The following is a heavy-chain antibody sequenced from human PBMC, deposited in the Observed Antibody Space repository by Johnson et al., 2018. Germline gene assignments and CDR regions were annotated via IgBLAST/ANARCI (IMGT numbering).Heavy chain of an antibody. D-gene: IGHD4-17*01. CDR2: ISPSNGAT. CDR1: GYTLTRYY. Sequence: QVQLQESGAEVKKPGASVKLPCRASGYTLTRYYMHWVRQAPGQGLEWVGMISPSNGATNYAQKFHGRLTITRDTSTSTVYMELSSLTSEDTALYYCVREPPVTCYFDYWDQGALVTVSS. CDR3: VREPPVTCYFDY. V-gene: IGHV1-46*01. J-gene: IGHJ4*02.